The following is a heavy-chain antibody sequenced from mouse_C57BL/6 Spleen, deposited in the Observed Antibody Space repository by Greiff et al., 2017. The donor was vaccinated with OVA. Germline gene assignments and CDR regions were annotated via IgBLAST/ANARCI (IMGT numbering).Heavy chain of an antibody. CDR1: GISITTGNYR. V-gene: IGHV3-5*01. D-gene: IGHD2-2*01. Sequence: DVKLVESGPGLVKPSQTVFLTCTVTGISITTGNYRWSWIRQFPGNKLEWIWYIYYSGTITYNPSLTSRTTITRDTPKNQFFLEMNSLTAEDTATYYCAREGGYDGYFDVWGTGTTVTVSS. J-gene: IGHJ1*03. CDR2: IYYSGTI. CDR3: AREGGYDGYFDV.